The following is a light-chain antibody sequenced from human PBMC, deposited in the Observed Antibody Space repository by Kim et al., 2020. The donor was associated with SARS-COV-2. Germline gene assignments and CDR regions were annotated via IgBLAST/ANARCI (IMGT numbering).Light chain of an antibody. CDR3: QQFFTIPRT. V-gene: IGKV4-1*01. CDR2: WAS. J-gene: IGKJ2*01. Sequence: DIVMTQSPDSLAVSLGERATINCKSSQSILYTPDNKNYLAWYQQRPGQSPKLLISWASTRESGVPDRISGSGSGTDFTLTISSLQAEDVAVYYCQQFFTIPRTFGQGTKLEI. CDR1: QSILYTPDNKNY.